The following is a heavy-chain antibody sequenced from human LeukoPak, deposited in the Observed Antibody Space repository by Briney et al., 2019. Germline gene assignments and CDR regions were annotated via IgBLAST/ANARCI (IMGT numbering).Heavy chain of an antibody. J-gene: IGHJ4*02. Sequence: SETLSLTCTVSGGSISSSGYYWGWIRQPPGKGLEWIGNIYYSGSTYYNPSLKSRVTISVDTSKNHFSLKLNSVTAADTALYYCARLGYCSSASCGPLDYWGQGALVTVSS. D-gene: IGHD2-2*01. CDR1: GGSISSSGYY. CDR2: IYYSGST. V-gene: IGHV4-39*02. CDR3: ARLGYCSSASCGPLDY.